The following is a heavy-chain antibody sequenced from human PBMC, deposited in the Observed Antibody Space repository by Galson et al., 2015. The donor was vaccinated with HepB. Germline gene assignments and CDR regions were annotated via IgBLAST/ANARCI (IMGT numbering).Heavy chain of an antibody. Sequence: SLRLSCAASGITFRNAHMSWARQAPGGGLEWVGRLKSKADGGATDYAAPVKGRFTISIADSTNTLYLQMNSLKIEDTAVYYCTTDRGIAVRPLFDYWGRGTLVTVSS. CDR1: GITFRNAH. V-gene: IGHV3-15*01. CDR2: LKSKADGGAT. D-gene: IGHD6-6*01. CDR3: TTDRGIAVRPLFDY. J-gene: IGHJ4*02.